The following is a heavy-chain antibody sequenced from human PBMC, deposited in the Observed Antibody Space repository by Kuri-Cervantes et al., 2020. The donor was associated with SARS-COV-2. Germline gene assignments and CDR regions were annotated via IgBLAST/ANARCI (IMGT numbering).Heavy chain of an antibody. D-gene: IGHD2-15*01. J-gene: IGHJ6*03. V-gene: IGHV3-11*06. Sequence: GGSLRLSCAASGFSFSDYYMIWIRQAPGKGLEWVSYISSSTTYTNHAVSVKSRFTIARDNDKNSLYLHMDSLVAEDSSVYSWASVWLCSGGSCYHYSYYMDVWGKGTTVTVSS. CDR1: GFSFSDYY. CDR3: ASVWLCSGGSCYHYSYYMDV. CDR2: ISSSTTYT.